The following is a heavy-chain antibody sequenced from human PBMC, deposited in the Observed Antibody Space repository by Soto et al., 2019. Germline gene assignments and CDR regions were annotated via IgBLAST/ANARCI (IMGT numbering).Heavy chain of an antibody. J-gene: IGHJ5*02. CDR2: MNPNSGNT. Sequence: ASVKVSCKASGYTFTSYDINWVRQATGQGLEWMGWMNPNSGNTGYAQKFQGRVTMTRNTSISTAYMELSSLRSEDTAVYYCARGDFGGPYDFWSGYYRDWNWFDPWGQGTLVTVSS. V-gene: IGHV1-8*01. CDR1: GYTFTSYD. D-gene: IGHD3-3*01. CDR3: ARGDFGGPYDFWSGYYRDWNWFDP.